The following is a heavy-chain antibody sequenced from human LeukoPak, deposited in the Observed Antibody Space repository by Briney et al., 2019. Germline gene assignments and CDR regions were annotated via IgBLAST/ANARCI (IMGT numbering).Heavy chain of an antibody. CDR3: VRDLGPRGIISPQGY. Sequence: PGASVKVSCTTSGYSFKIYAISWVRQAPGQGLEWMGWISTYDGDTNYAQKVQGRVTMTTDTSTSTAYMELRSLRSDDTAVYYCVRDLGPRGIISPQGYWGQGTLVTVSS. CDR1: GYSFKIYA. CDR2: ISTYDGDT. V-gene: IGHV1-18*01. J-gene: IGHJ4*02. D-gene: IGHD5-24*01.